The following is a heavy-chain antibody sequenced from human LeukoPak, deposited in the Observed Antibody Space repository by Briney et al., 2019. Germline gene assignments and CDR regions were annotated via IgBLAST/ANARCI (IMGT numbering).Heavy chain of an antibody. CDR2: FDPEDGET. D-gene: IGHD3-3*01. V-gene: IGHV1-24*01. J-gene: IGHJ4*02. Sequence: GASVKVSCKVSGYTLTELSMHWVRQAPGKGLEWMGGFDPEDGETIYAQKSQGRVTMTEDTSTDTAYMELSSLRSEDTAVYYCASSPRYDFWSGYSFDYWGQGTLVTVSS. CDR1: GYTLTELS. CDR3: ASSPRYDFWSGYSFDY.